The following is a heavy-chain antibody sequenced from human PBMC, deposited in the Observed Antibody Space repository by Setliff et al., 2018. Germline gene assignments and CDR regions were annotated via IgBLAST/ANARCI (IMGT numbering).Heavy chain of an antibody. Sequence: PGGSLRLSCVASGFSFSNYYMSWVRQAPGKGLEWVANINQDGSVKYYVDSVKGRFTISRDNAKNSVYLQMNSLRAEDTAVYYCVRDGQWLVPHYWGQGTLVTVSS. V-gene: IGHV3-7*03. J-gene: IGHJ4*02. CDR3: VRDGQWLVPHY. D-gene: IGHD6-19*01. CDR1: GFSFSNYY. CDR2: INQDGSVK.